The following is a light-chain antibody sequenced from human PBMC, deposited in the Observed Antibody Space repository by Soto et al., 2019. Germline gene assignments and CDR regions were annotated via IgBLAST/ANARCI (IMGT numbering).Light chain of an antibody. V-gene: IGLV4-69*01. CDR1: SGHSSYA. CDR2: LNSDGSH. J-gene: IGLJ3*02. Sequence: QLVLTQSPSASASLGASVKLTCTLSSGHSSYAITGHQQQPEKGLRYLMQLNSDGSHIKGDGIPDRFSGSSSGAESHPTISSLQSEDEADYFCQTWGTGIRVFGGGTKLTV. CDR3: QTWGTGIRV.